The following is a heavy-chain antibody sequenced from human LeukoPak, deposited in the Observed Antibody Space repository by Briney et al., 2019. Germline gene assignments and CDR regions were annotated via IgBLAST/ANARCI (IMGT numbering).Heavy chain of an antibody. CDR2: MNPNSGNT. J-gene: IGHJ6*03. CDR3: ARGYQLPPRAYYYYYMDV. V-gene: IGHV1-8*03. Sequence: ASVKVSCKASGYTFTSYDINWVRQATGQGLEWMGWMNPNSGNTGCAQKFQGRVTITRNTSISTAYMELSSLRSEDTAVYYCARGYQLPPRAYYYYYMDVWGKGTTVTVSS. CDR1: GYTFTSYD. D-gene: IGHD2-2*01.